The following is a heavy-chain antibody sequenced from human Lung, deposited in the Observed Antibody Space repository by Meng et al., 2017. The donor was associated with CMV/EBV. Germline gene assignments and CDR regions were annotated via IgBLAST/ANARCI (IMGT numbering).Heavy chain of an antibody. V-gene: IGHV3-11*04. Sequence: GESLKISCAASGFTFSDYYMSWIRQAPGKGLEWVSYISSSGSTIYYADSVKGRFTISRDNAKNSLYLQMNSLRAEDTAVYYCASLVVTTLYYYYGMDVWGQGXTVXVS. CDR3: ASLVVTTLYYYYGMDV. CDR2: ISSSGSTI. J-gene: IGHJ6*02. CDR1: GFTFSDYY. D-gene: IGHD4-23*01.